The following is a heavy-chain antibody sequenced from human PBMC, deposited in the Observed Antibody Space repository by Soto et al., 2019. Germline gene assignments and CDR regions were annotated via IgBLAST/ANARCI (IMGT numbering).Heavy chain of an antibody. Sequence: GGSLRLSCTASGFTFSSYSMSWVRQAPGKGLQWISYISADSTTIYYADSAKRRFTISRDNAKNSLSLQMNSLRDEDTAVYFCARDLGSSWYPEYFQHWGQGTLVTVS. CDR3: ARDLGSSWYPEYFQH. CDR2: ISADSTTI. J-gene: IGHJ1*01. V-gene: IGHV3-48*02. CDR1: GFTFSSYS. D-gene: IGHD6-13*01.